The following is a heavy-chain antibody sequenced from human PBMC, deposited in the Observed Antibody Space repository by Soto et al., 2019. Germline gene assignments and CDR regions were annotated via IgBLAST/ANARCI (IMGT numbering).Heavy chain of an antibody. V-gene: IGHV4-59*01. J-gene: IGHJ4*02. Sequence: PSETLSLTCTVSGGSISSYYWSWIRQPPGKGLEWIGYIYYSGSTNYNPSLKSRVTISVDTSKNQFSLKLSSVTAADTAVYYCARVNYYDSSGYYYDVDYWGQGTLVTVSS. CDR2: IYYSGST. CDR3: ARVNYYDSSGYYYDVDY. CDR1: GGSISSYY. D-gene: IGHD3-22*01.